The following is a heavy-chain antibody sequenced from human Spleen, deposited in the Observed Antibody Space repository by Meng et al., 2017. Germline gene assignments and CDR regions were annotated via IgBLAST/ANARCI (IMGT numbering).Heavy chain of an antibody. V-gene: IGHV3-20*04. J-gene: IGHJ4*02. CDR2: INWNGGST. CDR3: ARDPPGYYDY. Sequence: GESLKISCAASGFTFDDYGMSWVRQAPGKGLEWVSGINWNGGSTGYADSVKGRFTISRDNAKNSLYLQMNSLRAEDTAVYYCARDPPGYYDYWGQGTLVTVSS. CDR1: GFTFDDYG. D-gene: IGHD3-22*01.